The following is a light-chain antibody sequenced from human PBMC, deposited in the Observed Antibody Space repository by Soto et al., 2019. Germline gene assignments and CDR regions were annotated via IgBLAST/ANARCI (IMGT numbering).Light chain of an antibody. CDR3: QQRSNWPHT. CDR1: QTISSW. CDR2: KAS. V-gene: IGKV1-5*03. Sequence: DIQMTRSPSTLSGSVGDRVTITCRASQTISSWLAWYQQKPGKAPKLLIYKASTLKSGVPARFSGSGSGTDFTLTISSLEPEDFAVYYCQQRSNWPHTFGQGTLLEI. J-gene: IGKJ5*01.